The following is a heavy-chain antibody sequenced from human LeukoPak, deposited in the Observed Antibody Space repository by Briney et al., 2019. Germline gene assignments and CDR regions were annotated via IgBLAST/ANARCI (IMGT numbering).Heavy chain of an antibody. CDR3: AKDILTGYPSSLTFDY. Sequence: GGSLRLSCAASGFTFSSYAMSWVRQAPGKGLERVSVISNSGGSTHYADSVKGRFTISRDNSKNTLYLQMNSLRAEDTAVYYCAKDILTGYPSSLTFDYWGQGTLVTVSS. J-gene: IGHJ4*02. CDR1: GFTFSSYA. V-gene: IGHV3-23*01. D-gene: IGHD3-9*01. CDR2: ISNSGGST.